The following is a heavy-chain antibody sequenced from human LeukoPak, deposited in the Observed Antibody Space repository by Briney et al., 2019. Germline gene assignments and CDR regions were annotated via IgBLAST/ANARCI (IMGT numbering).Heavy chain of an antibody. CDR3: AKSAQQYYYYYMGV. V-gene: IGHV3-9*03. Sequence: GGSLRLSCAASGFTFSNAWMSWVRQAPGKGLEWVAGISWNTGSIGYADSVKGRFTISRDNAKNTLYLQMNSLRAEDMALYYCAKSAQQYYYYYMGVRGKGTMVTVSS. CDR2: ISWNTGSI. CDR1: GFTFSNAW. J-gene: IGHJ6*03. D-gene: IGHD1-1*01.